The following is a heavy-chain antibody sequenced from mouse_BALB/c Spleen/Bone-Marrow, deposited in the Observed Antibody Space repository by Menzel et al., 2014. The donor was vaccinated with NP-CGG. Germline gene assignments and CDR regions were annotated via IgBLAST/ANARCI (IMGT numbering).Heavy chain of an antibody. D-gene: IGHD2-4*01. CDR3: ARGYYDDY. V-gene: IGHV7-3*02. CDR1: GFTFTDYF. Sequence: EVKLMESGGGLVQPGGSLRLSCATSGFTFTDYFMTWVRQPPGKALEWLGFIRNKANGYTTGCSASVKGRFTISRNNSQSILYLQMNTLRAEDSATYYCARGYYDDYWGQGTTLTVSS. J-gene: IGHJ2*01. CDR2: IRNKANGYTT.